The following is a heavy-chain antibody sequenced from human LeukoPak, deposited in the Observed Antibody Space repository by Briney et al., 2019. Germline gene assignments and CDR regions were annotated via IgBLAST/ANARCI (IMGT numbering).Heavy chain of an antibody. Sequence: PGGSLTLSCAASGLTMGGFAMTWVRQAPGKGLEWVFSIGSDCKTHYSESVKGRFAISRDKSQSTVFLQMNSLRAEDTALYYCAKDLHYYVAMYVWGQGTAVTVSS. CDR3: AKDLHYYVAMYV. J-gene: IGHJ6*02. D-gene: IGHD3-10*02. V-gene: IGHV3-23*01. CDR1: GLTMGGFA. CDR2: IGSDCKT.